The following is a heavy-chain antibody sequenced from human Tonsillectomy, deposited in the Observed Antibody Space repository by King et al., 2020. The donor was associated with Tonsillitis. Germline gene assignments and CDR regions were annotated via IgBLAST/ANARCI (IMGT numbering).Heavy chain of an antibody. J-gene: IGHJ4*02. D-gene: IGHD6-19*01. CDR1: GFTFSCYA. CDR2: ISYDGSNK. Sequence: VQLVESGGGVVQPGRSLRLSCAASGFTFSCYAMHWVHQAPGKGLEWVAVISYDGSNKFYADSVKGRFTISRDNSKNTLYLQMNSLRAEDTAVYYCARDRDGSGWFNTIDYWGQGTLVTVSS. V-gene: IGHV3-30*04. CDR3: ARDRDGSGWFNTIDY.